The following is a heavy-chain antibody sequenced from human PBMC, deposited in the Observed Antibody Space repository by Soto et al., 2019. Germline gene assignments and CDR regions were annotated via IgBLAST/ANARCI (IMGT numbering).Heavy chain of an antibody. D-gene: IGHD6-6*01. CDR3: ARDPVSIAAHYFDY. CDR2: ISSSSSYI. J-gene: IGHJ4*02. CDR1: GFTFSSYS. Sequence: GGSLRLSCAASGFTFSSYSMNWVRQAPGKGLEWVSSISSSSSYIYYADSVKGRFTISRDNAKNSLYLQMNSLRAEDTAVYYCARDPVSIAAHYFDYWGQGTLVTAPQ. V-gene: IGHV3-21*01.